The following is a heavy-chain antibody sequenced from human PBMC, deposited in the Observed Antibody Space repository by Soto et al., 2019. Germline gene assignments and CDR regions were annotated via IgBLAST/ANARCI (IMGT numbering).Heavy chain of an antibody. V-gene: IGHV1-2*02. J-gene: IGHJ4*02. D-gene: IGHD3-10*01. CDR2: MSTSSGGT. CDR3: ARGFGSSWFDY. Sequence: QVQLVQSGAEVQDPGASVKVSCRPSGYTFTANYIHWVRQAPGQGLEWMGWMSTSSGGTRFAEKFQGRVTLTRDTSISTAYMELTTLTLDDTAVYYCARGFGSSWFDYWGQGTLVAVSS. CDR1: GYTFTANY.